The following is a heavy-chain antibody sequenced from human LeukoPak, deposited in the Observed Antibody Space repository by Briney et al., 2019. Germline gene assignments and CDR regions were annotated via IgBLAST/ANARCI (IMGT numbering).Heavy chain of an antibody. CDR2: IYTSGST. J-gene: IGHJ4*02. V-gene: IGHV4-4*07. Sequence: SETLSLSCTVSGGSIINYYWSWIRQPAGKGLEWIGRIYTSGSTNYNPSLKSRVTISVDKSKNQFSLKLSSVTAADTAVYYCARAGYSGSYLYFDYWGQGSLVTVSS. D-gene: IGHD1-26*01. CDR3: ARAGYSGSYLYFDY. CDR1: GGSIINYY.